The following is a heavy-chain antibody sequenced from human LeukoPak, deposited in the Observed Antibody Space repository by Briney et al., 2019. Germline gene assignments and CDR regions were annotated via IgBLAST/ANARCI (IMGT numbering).Heavy chain of an antibody. CDR1: GFTFSSYA. CDR3: AKDECSSTSCPTLVDAFDI. V-gene: IGHV3-23*01. J-gene: IGHJ3*02. Sequence: PGGSLRLSCAASGFTFSSYAMSWVRQAPGKGLEWVSAISGSGGSTYYADSVKGRFTISRDNSKNTLYLQMNSLRAEDTAVYYCAKDECSSTSCPTLVDAFDIWGQGTMVTVSS. CDR2: ISGSGGST. D-gene: IGHD2-2*01.